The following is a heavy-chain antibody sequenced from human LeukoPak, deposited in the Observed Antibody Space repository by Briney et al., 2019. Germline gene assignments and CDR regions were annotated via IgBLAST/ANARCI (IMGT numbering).Heavy chain of an antibody. CDR2: ISGSGGST. CDR3: AKDTPTTVNP. V-gene: IGHV3-23*01. CDR1: GFTFSSYA. J-gene: IGHJ5*02. Sequence: GGSLRLSCAASGFTFSSYAMSWVRQAPGKGLEWVSAISGSGGSTFYADSVKGRFTISRDNSKNTMYLQMNSPKAEDAAVYYCAKDTPTTVNPWGQGTLVTVSS. D-gene: IGHD4-17*01.